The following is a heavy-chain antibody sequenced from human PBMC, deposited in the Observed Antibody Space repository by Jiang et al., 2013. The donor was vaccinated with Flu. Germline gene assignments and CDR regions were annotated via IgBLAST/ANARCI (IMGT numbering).Heavy chain of an antibody. J-gene: IGHJ3*02. Sequence: GPGLVKPSGTLSVTCGVSGDSISSSYWWTWVRQPPGKGLGWIAEIYHTGTTNYNPSLKSRVTISVDKSKNLFSLIVNSVTAADTAFYYCARKATPRGALDIWGQGDNGHRLY. V-gene: IGHV4-4*02. CDR3: ARKATPRGALDI. CDR2: IYHTGTT. CDR1: GDSISSSYW.